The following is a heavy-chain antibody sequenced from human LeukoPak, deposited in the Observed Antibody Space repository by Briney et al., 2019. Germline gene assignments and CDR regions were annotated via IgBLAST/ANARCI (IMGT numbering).Heavy chain of an antibody. CDR1: GFTFSNYW. CDR2: IKQDGSEK. V-gene: IGHV3-7*01. D-gene: IGHD6-13*01. J-gene: IGHJ4*02. CDR3: ATTGYSRGKIDY. Sequence: GGSLRPSCAASGFTFSNYWMRWVRQAPGKGLEWVANIKQDGSEKYYVDSVKGRFTISRDNGKNSLYLQMNSLRAEDTAVYYCATTGYSRGKIDYWGQGTLVTVSS.